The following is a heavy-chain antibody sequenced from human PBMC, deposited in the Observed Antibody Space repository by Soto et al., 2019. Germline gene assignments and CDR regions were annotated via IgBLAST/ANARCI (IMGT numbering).Heavy chain of an antibody. D-gene: IGHD3-10*01. CDR3: ASRGIWLGELGPEVFDY. V-gene: IGHV4-34*01. J-gene: IGHJ4*02. CDR1: GGSFSGYY. CDR2: INHSGST. Sequence: SETLSLTCAVYGGSFSGYYWSWIRQPPGKGLEWIGEINHSGSTNYNPSLKSRVTISVDTSKNQFSLKLSSVTAADTAVYYCASRGIWLGELGPEVFDYWGQGTLVTVSS.